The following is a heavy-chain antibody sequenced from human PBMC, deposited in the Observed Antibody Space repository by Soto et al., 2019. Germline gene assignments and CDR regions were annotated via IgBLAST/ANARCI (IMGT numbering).Heavy chain of an antibody. J-gene: IGHJ6*02. CDR1: GYTFTSYG. V-gene: IGHV1-18*01. D-gene: IGHD3-10*02. CDR2: ISAYNGNT. CDR3: AIDKDLVNGRVYYGMDV. Sequence: ASVKVSCKASGYTFTSYGISWVRQAPGQGLEWMGWISAYNGNTNYAQKLQGRVTMTTDTSTSTAYMELRSLRSDDTAVYCYAIDKDLVNGRVYYGMDVWGQGTTVSVSS.